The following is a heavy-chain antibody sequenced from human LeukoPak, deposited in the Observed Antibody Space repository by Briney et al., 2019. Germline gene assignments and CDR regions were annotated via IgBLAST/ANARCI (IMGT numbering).Heavy chain of an antibody. Sequence: SETLSLTCTVSGGSISSGSYYWSWIRQPAGKGLEWIGRIYTSGSTNYNPSLKSRVTISVDTSKNQFSLKLSSVTAADTDVYYCARERGVYYYYYYMDVWGKGTTVTVSS. CDR1: GGSISSGSYY. J-gene: IGHJ6*03. CDR2: IYTSGST. CDR3: ARERGVYYYYYYMDV. D-gene: IGHD2-8*01. V-gene: IGHV4-61*02.